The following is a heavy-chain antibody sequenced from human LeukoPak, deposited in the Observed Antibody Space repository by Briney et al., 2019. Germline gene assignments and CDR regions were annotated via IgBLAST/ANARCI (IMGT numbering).Heavy chain of an antibody. D-gene: IGHD1-1*01. Sequence: SETLSLTCAVYGGSFSGYYWSWIRQPPGKGLEWIGEINHSGSTNYNPSLKSRVTISVDTSKNQFSLKLSSVTAADTAVYYCANSGYYYYGMDVRGQGTTVTVSS. CDR2: INHSGST. CDR3: ANSGYYYYGMDV. V-gene: IGHV4-34*01. J-gene: IGHJ6*02. CDR1: GGSFSGYY.